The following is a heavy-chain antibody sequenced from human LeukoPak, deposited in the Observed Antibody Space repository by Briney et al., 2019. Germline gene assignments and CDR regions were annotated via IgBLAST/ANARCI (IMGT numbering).Heavy chain of an antibody. Sequence: SVKVSCKASRGTFSSYAISWVRQAPGQGLEWMGGIIPIFGKANYAQKFQGRVTITADESTSTAYMELSSLRSEDTAVYYCARVAGWRYCSSTSCYMRGWFDPWGQGTLVTVSS. D-gene: IGHD2-2*02. V-gene: IGHV1-69*01. CDR2: IIPIFGKA. CDR3: ARVAGWRYCSSTSCYMRGWFDP. CDR1: RGTFSSYA. J-gene: IGHJ5*02.